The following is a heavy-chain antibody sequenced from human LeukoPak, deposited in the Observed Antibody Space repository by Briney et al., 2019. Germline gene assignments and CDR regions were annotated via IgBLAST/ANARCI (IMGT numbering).Heavy chain of an antibody. J-gene: IGHJ4*02. CDR2: IKSKTDGGTT. V-gene: IGHV3-15*01. D-gene: IGHD4-17*01. CDR1: GFTFSSYA. CDR3: TTRIPSVNHFDY. Sequence: GGSLRLSCAASGFTFSSYAMSWVRQAPGKGLEWVGRIKSKTDGGTTDYAAAVKGRFTISRDDSKNTLYLQMNSLKTEDTAVYYCTTRIPSVNHFDYWGQGTLVTVSS.